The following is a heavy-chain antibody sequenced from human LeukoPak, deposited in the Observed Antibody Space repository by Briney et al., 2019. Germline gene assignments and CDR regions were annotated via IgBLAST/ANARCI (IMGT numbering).Heavy chain of an antibody. CDR1: GYTFTSYG. D-gene: IGHD3-10*01. J-gene: IGHJ4*02. CDR2: ISAYNGNT. Sequence: ASVKVSCKASGYTFTSYGISWVRQAPGQGLEWMGWISAYNGNTNYAQKLQGRVTMTTDTSPSTAYMELRSLRSDDTAVYYCARDLYGSGPNHFDYWGQGTLVTVSS. V-gene: IGHV1-18*01. CDR3: ARDLYGSGPNHFDY.